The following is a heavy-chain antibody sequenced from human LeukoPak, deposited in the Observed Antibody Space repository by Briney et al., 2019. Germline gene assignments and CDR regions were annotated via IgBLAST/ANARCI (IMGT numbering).Heavy chain of an antibody. CDR2: ISDNGRS. CDR3: AKTISGYCGRTSCLNGFDP. V-gene: IGHV3-23*01. Sequence: GRSLRLSCAASGFTFSSYAMSWVRQAPGKGLEWVSAISDNGRSYYTDTVKGRYSNSRDNSKTTPKLQRISLRAKDTARYYCAKTISGYCGRTSCLNGFDPWGQGTPVTVSS. J-gene: IGHJ5*02. D-gene: IGHD2-2*03. CDR1: GFTFSSYA.